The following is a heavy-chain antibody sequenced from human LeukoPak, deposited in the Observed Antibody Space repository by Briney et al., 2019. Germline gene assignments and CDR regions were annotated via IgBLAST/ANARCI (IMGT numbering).Heavy chain of an antibody. Sequence: GGSLRLSCAASGFTFSSYGMHWVRQAPGKGLVWVSRINSDVRSTSYADSVKGRFTISRDNAKNTLYLQMTSLRAEDTAVYYCARDYYDSSGYYDLYYYGMDVWGQGTTVPVSS. J-gene: IGHJ6*02. CDR2: INSDVRST. CDR1: GFTFSSYG. CDR3: ARDYYDSSGYYDLYYYGMDV. V-gene: IGHV3-74*01. D-gene: IGHD3-22*01.